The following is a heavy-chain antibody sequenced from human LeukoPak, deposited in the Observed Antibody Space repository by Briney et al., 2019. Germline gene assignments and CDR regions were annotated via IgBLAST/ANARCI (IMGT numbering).Heavy chain of an antibody. CDR3: ASLFTTVTTFYYYYYGMGV. CDR2: INHSGST. Sequence: SETLSLTCTVSGGSISSYYWSWIRQPPGKGLEWIGEINHSGSTNYNPSLKSRVTISVDTSKNQFSLKLSSVTAADTAVYYCASLFTTVTTFYYYYYGMGVWGQGTTVTVSS. V-gene: IGHV4-34*01. J-gene: IGHJ6*02. D-gene: IGHD4-17*01. CDR1: GGSISSYY.